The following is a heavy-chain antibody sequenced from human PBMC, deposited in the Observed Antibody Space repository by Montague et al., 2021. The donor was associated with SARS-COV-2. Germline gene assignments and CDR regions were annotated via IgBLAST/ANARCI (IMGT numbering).Heavy chain of an antibody. CDR2: TRFMSKRKY. D-gene: IGHD3-16*01. CDR3: SRIAFAVIPH. J-gene: IGHJ1*01. Sequence: CAISGDSVGGVDPGCSWNKHTPELQPRLLAVTRFMSKRKYDYAASVAGRVTVNPDTSKNQVSLELRSVTPEDTAVYYCSRIAFAVIPHWGQGTLVTVSS. CDR1: GDSVGGVDPG. V-gene: IGHV6-1*01.